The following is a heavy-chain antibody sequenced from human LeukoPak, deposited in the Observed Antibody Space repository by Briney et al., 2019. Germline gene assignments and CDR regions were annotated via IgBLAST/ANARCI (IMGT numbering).Heavy chain of an antibody. V-gene: IGHV3-23*01. CDR2: ISGSGGST. CDR3: AKDRATVTYYFDY. Sequence: GSLRLSYAASGFTFSSYAMSWVRHARGKGLEWVSAISGSGGSTYYADSVKGRFTISRDNSKNTLYLQMSSLRAEDTAVYYCAKDRATVTYYFDYWGQGTLVTVSS. J-gene: IGHJ4*02. CDR1: GFTFSSYA. D-gene: IGHD4-17*01.